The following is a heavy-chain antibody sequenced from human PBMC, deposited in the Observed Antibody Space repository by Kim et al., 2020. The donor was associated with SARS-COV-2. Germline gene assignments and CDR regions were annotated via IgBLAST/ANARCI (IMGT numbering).Heavy chain of an antibody. J-gene: IGHJ4*02. CDR3: ASLRLSPAALYSSSSINFDY. CDR1: GGSFSGYY. D-gene: IGHD6-13*01. V-gene: IGHV4-34*01. Sequence: SETLSLTCAVYGGSFSGYYWSWIRQPPGKGLEWIGEINHSGSTNYNPSLKSRVTISVDTSKNQFSLKLSSVTAADTAVYYCASLRLSPAALYSSSSINFDYWGQGTLVTVSS. CDR2: INHSGST.